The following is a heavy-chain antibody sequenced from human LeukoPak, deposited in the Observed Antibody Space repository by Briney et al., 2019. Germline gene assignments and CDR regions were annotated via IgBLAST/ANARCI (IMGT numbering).Heavy chain of an antibody. J-gene: IGHJ4*02. D-gene: IGHD3-10*01. Sequence: GRSLRLSCAASGFTFSSYGMHWVRQAPGKGLEWVAVIWYDGSNKYYADSVKGRFTISRDNSKNTLYLQMNSLRAEDTAVYYCATGRFGESLWGYFDYWGQGTLVTVSS. V-gene: IGHV3-33*01. CDR3: ATGRFGESLWGYFDY. CDR1: GFTFSSYG. CDR2: IWYDGSNK.